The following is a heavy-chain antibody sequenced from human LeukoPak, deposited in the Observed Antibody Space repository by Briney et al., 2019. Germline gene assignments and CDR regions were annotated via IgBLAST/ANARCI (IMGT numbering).Heavy chain of an antibody. CDR3: ARNHRYNWNARGYYFDY. J-gene: IGHJ4*02. CDR1: GFTFSSYS. CDR2: ISSSSSTI. D-gene: IGHD1-1*01. Sequence: GGSLRLSCAASGFTFSSYSMNWVRQAPGKGLEWVSYISSSSSTIYYADSVKGRFTISRDNAKNSPYLQMNSLRAEDTAVYYCARNHRYNWNARGYYFDYWGQGTLVTVSS. V-gene: IGHV3-48*04.